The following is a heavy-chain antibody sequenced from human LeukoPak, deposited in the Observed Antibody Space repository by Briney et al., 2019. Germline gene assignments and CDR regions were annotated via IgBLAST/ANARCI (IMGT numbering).Heavy chain of an antibody. CDR2: IQFDGSNK. CDR1: GFTFRSYD. V-gene: IGHV3-30*02. D-gene: IGHD6-19*01. Sequence: PGGSLRLSCAASGFTFRSYDMHWVRQAPGTGLEWVAFIQFDGSNKYYADSVKGRFTISRDNSKNTLYLQMNSLRAEDTAVYYCAKVGGIAVATYYYMDVWGKGTTVTVSS. J-gene: IGHJ6*03. CDR3: AKVGGIAVATYYYMDV.